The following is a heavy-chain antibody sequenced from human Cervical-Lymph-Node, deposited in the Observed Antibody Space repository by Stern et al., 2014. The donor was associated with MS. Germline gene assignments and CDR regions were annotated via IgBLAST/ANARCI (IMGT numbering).Heavy chain of an antibody. CDR1: GYSFTSYW. D-gene: IGHD2/OR15-2a*01. CDR2: IYPGDSDT. J-gene: IGHJ6*02. V-gene: IGHV5-51*01. CDR3: ARRISYYYYGMDV. Sequence: EVQLVESGAEVKKPGESLKISCKGSGYSFTSYWIGWVRQMPGKGLEWMGVIYPGDSDTRYSPSFQGQVTISADKSISTAYLQWSSLKASDTAMYYCARRISYYYYGMDVWGQGTTVTVSS.